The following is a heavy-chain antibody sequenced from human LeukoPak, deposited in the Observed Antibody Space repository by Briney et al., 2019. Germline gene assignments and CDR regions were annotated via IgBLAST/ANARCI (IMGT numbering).Heavy chain of an antibody. Sequence: ASVKVSCKASGYTFTGYYMHWVRQAPGQGLEWMGWINPNSGGTNYAQKFQGRVTMTRDTSISTAYMELSRPRSDDTAVYYCARAEESSGWSPPVAFDPWGQGTLVTVSS. CDR1: GYTFTGYY. CDR2: INPNSGGT. D-gene: IGHD6-19*01. V-gene: IGHV1-2*02. CDR3: ARAEESSGWSPPVAFDP. J-gene: IGHJ5*02.